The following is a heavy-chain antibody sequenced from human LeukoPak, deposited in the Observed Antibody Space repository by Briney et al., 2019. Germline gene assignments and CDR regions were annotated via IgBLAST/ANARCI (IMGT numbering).Heavy chain of an antibody. V-gene: IGHV3-73*01. CDR3: THYYDGSGYYGAFDS. CDR1: GFTFSDSA. Sequence: PGGSLRLPCAASGFTFSDSAVHWVRQASGKGLEWVGRIRSKAKSYATAYAASVKGRFTISRDDSETTAYLQMNSLKTEDTAVYYCTHYYDGSGYYGAFDSWGQGTMVTVSS. D-gene: IGHD3-22*01. J-gene: IGHJ3*02. CDR2: IRSKAKSYAT.